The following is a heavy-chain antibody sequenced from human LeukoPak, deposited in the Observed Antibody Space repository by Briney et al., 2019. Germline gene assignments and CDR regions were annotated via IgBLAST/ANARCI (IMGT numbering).Heavy chain of an antibody. CDR2: IYHPGST. Sequence: SETLSLTCPLSGDSISGTTFYWGWIRQPPGKGLEWIASIYHPGSTYYNPSLESRVVISVDTSKNQFSLKLSSVTAADTAVYYCARLSPGSLDMFDYWGQGTLVTVSS. D-gene: IGHD3/OR15-3a*01. J-gene: IGHJ4*02. CDR3: ARLSPGSLDMFDY. V-gene: IGHV4-39*01. CDR1: GDSISGTTFY.